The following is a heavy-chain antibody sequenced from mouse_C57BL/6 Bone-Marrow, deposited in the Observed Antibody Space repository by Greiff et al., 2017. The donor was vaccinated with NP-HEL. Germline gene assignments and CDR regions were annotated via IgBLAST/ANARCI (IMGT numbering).Heavy chain of an antibody. CDR3: ARRDYDSGRGSWFAY. CDR2: INPSSGYT. CDR1: GYTFTSYT. Sequence: VQLQQSGAELARPGASVKMSCKASGYTFTSYTMHWVKQRPGQGLEWIGYINPSSGYTKYNQKFKDQATLTADKSSSTADMQLSSLTSEDAAVYYCARRDYDSGRGSWFAYWGQGTLVTVSA. V-gene: IGHV1-4*01. D-gene: IGHD2-4*01. J-gene: IGHJ3*01.